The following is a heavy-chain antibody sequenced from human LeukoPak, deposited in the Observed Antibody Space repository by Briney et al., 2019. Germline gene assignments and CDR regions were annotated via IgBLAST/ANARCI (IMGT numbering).Heavy chain of an antibody. CDR2: IYYSGST. CDR1: GGSISNGDYY. CDR3: AILFTPMRAFDI. V-gene: IGHV4-30-4*01. J-gene: IGHJ3*02. Sequence: SETLSLTCTVSGGSISNGDYYWSWIRQPPGKGLEWIGYIYYSGSTYYNPSLKSRVTISVETSKNQFSLKLSSVTAADTAVYYCAILFTPMRAFDIWGQGTMVTVSS.